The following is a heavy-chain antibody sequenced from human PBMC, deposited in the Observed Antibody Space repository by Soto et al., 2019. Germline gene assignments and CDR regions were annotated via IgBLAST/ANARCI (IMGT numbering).Heavy chain of an antibody. CDR3: ARVPHHYTTYYFDY. Sequence: EVQLVESGGGLVQPRGSLRLSCAASGFTFSSYWMSWVRQAPGKGLEWVANIKQDGSEKYYVDSVKGRFTISRDNAKNSLYLQMNSLRAEDTAVYYCARVPHHYTTYYFDYWGQGTLVTVSS. V-gene: IGHV3-7*01. CDR2: IKQDGSEK. D-gene: IGHD1-26*01. J-gene: IGHJ4*02. CDR1: GFTFSSYW.